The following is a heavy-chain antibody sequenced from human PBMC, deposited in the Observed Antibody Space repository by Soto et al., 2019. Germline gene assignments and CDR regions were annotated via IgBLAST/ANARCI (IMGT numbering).Heavy chain of an antibody. CDR2: IIPYYNTL. D-gene: IGHD6-13*01. CDR1: EGTFNSYA. J-gene: IGHJ4*02. V-gene: IGHV1-69*01. CDR3: ASGASRWYPYFFDS. Sequence: QAQVVQSGAEVRKPGSSVKLSCKASEGTFNSYAIAWVRQAPGQGLEWMGGIIPYYNTLNYAQKFQDRVTVTADDSTNKVYMELSSLRSDDTAVYFCASGASRWYPYFFDSWAQGTLVTVSS.